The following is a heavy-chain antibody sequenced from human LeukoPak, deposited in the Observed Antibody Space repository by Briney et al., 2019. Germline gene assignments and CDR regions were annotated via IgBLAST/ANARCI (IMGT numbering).Heavy chain of an antibody. J-gene: IGHJ3*02. D-gene: IGHD5-24*01. CDR3: AREDREGYREDAFDI. CDR2: INPSGGST. Sequence: ASVKVSCKASGYTFTSYYMHWVRQAPGQGLEWMGIINPSGGSTSYAQKFQGRVTMTRDTSTSTAYMELRSLRSDDTAVYYCAREDREGYREDAFDIWGQGTMVTVSS. V-gene: IGHV1-46*01. CDR1: GYTFTSYY.